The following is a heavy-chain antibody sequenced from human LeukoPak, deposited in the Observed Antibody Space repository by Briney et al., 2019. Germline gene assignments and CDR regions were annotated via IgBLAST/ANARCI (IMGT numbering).Heavy chain of an antibody. D-gene: IGHD2-2*01. Sequence: PSETLSLTCTVSGYSISSGYYWGWIRQPPGKGLEWIGSIYHSGSTYYNPSLKSRVTISVDTSKNQFSLKLSSVTAADTAVYYCARMDEVPAAIDYWGQGTLVTVSS. J-gene: IGHJ4*02. CDR2: IYHSGST. CDR3: ARMDEVPAAIDY. CDR1: GYSISSGYY. V-gene: IGHV4-38-2*02.